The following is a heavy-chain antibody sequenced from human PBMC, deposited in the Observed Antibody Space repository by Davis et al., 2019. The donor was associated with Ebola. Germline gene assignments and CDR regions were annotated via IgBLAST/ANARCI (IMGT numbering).Heavy chain of an antibody. Sequence: GESLKISCLASGFTFSRSWMHWVRQAPGKGLVWVSRINSDGSSTSYADSVKGRFTISRDNAKNSLYLQMNSLRAEDTAVYYCARLYCTGGVCYLDYWGQGTLVTVSS. CDR2: INSDGSST. D-gene: IGHD2-8*02. CDR3: ARLYCTGGVCYLDY. CDR1: GFTFSRSW. V-gene: IGHV3-74*01. J-gene: IGHJ4*02.